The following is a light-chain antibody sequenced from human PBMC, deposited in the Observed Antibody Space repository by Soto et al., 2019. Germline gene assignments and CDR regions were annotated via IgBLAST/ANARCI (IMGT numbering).Light chain of an antibody. J-gene: IGKJ5*01. CDR1: QSVSSAN. CDR2: DKS. CDR3: HQYNNWPPST. V-gene: IGKV3-15*01. Sequence: EIVLTQSPGTLSLSPGERATLSCRASQSVSSANFAWYQQKPCQAPRLLIFDKSSRAPGVPARFSGSGTGTDFTLTINSLQSEDFGVYYCHQYNNWPPSTFGQGTRLEIK.